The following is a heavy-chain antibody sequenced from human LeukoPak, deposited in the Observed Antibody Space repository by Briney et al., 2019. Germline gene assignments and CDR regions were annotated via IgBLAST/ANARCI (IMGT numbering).Heavy chain of an antibody. D-gene: IGHD3-10*01. CDR3: AKALPRSMVRGVITGYYFYGMDD. V-gene: IGHV3-30*18. Sequence: TGGSLRLSCAASGFTFSSYGMHWVRQAPGKGLEWVAVISYDGSNKYYADSVKGRFTISRDNSKNTLYLEMNSLRTEDTAVYYCAKALPRSMVRGVITGYYFYGMDDWGQGTTVTVSS. J-gene: IGHJ6*02. CDR2: ISYDGSNK. CDR1: GFTFSSYG.